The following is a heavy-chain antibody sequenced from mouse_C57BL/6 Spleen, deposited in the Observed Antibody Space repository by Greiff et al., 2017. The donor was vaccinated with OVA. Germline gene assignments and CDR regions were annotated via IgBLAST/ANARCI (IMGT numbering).Heavy chain of an antibody. Sequence: QVQLQQPGAELVKPGASVKMSCKASGYTFTSYWITWVKQRPGQGLEWIGDIYPGSGSTNYNEKFKSKATLTVETSSSTAYMQLSSLTSEDSAVYYCARGGGYDGYWGQGTTLTVSS. CDR2: IYPGSGST. CDR1: GYTFTSYW. D-gene: IGHD2-2*01. CDR3: ARGGGYDGY. V-gene: IGHV1-55*01. J-gene: IGHJ2*01.